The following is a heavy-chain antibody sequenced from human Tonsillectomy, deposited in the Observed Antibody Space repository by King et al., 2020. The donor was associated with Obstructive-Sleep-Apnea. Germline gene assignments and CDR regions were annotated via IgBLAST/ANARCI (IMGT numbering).Heavy chain of an antibody. J-gene: IGHJ4*01. CDR2: LYYSGST. CDR1: GGPISSYY. D-gene: IGHD3-16*01. CDR3: ARFEGGGALTREIY. V-gene: IGHV4-59*08. Sequence: VQLQESGPGLVKPSETLSLTCDVSGGPISSYYWSWIRQPPGKGLEWIGFLYYSGSTKYNPSINSRVTISVDTSKNQLSLKLSSVTAADTAVYYCARFEGGGALTREIYWGQEPWSSSPQ.